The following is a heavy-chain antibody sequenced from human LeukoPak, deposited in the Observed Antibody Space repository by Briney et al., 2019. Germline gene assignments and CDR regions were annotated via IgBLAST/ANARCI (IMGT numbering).Heavy chain of an antibody. CDR1: GFTFSSYW. CDR2: IKQDGSEK. D-gene: IGHD1-7*01. J-gene: IGHJ4*02. V-gene: IGHV3-7*03. CDR3: AKGLTGTKFDY. Sequence: PGGSLRLSCAASGFTFSSYWMSWVRQAPGKGLEWVANIKQDGSEKYYVDSVKGRFTISRDNSKNTLYLQMSSLRAEDTAVYYCAKGLTGTKFDYWGQGTLVTVSS.